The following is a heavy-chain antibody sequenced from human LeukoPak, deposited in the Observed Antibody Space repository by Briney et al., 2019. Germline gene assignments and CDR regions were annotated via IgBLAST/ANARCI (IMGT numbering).Heavy chain of an antibody. V-gene: IGHV3-33*01. CDR2: IWYDGSNK. J-gene: IGHJ5*02. CDR1: GFTFSSYG. D-gene: IGHD3-10*01. CDR3: ARDDDYYGSGSYYMDWFDP. Sequence: GGSLRLSCAASGFTFSSYGMHWVRQAPGKGLEWVAVIWYDGSNKYYADSVKGRFTISRDNSKNTLYLQMNSLRAEDTAVYYCARDDDYYGSGSYYMDWFDPWGQGTLVTVSS.